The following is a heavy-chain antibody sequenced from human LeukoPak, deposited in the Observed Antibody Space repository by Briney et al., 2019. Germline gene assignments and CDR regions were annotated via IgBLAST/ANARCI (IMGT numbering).Heavy chain of an antibody. CDR3: ARNPGDSSGYTNDF. V-gene: IGHV4-39*07. J-gene: IGHJ4*02. D-gene: IGHD3-22*01. CDR2: IYYSGST. Sequence: SETLSLTCSVSGGSISSSSYYWGWIRQPPGKGLEWIGSIYYSGSTYYNPSLKSRVTISVDTSKNQFSLKLSSVTAADTAVYYCARNPGDSSGYTNDFWGQGTLVTVSS. CDR1: GGSISSSSYY.